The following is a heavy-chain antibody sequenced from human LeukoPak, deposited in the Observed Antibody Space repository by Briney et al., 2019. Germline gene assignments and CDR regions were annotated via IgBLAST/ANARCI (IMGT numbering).Heavy chain of an antibody. V-gene: IGHV3-53*01. Sequence: GGSLRLSCAASGFTVSSNYMSWVRQAPGKGLEWVSLIYSGGTTHYADSVQGRFTISRDNSKNTLYLQMNSLRAEDTAMYYCARGVYGSGTLGFWGQGTLLTVSS. CDR2: IYSGGTT. CDR1: GFTVSSNY. CDR3: ARGVYGSGTLGF. D-gene: IGHD3-10*01. J-gene: IGHJ4*02.